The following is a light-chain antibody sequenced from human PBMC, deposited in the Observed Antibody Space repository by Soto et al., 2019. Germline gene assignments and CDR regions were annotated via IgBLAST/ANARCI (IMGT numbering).Light chain of an antibody. Sequence: EIQLPQSPSSLSASVGDSVTITCRASQDISNYLAWFQQRPGKPPKLLIYAASTLESGVPSRFSGGRSGTDFTLTISSLQPEDFATYYCLQDYNYPRTFGQGTKVDIK. V-gene: IGKV1-27*01. CDR3: LQDYNYPRT. J-gene: IGKJ1*01. CDR2: AAS. CDR1: QDISNY.